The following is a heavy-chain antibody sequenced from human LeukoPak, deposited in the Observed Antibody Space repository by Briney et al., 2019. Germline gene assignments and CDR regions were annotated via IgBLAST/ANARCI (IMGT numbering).Heavy chain of an antibody. V-gene: IGHV3-33*01. CDR3: ARDGTVRGVTHFDY. D-gene: IGHD3-10*01. Sequence: GGSLRLSCAASGFSFSTYAMHWVRQAPGKGLEWVAVIWYGGSNKYYADSVKGRFTISRDNSKNTLYLQMNSLRAEDTAVYYCARDGTVRGVTHFDYWGQGTLVTVSS. J-gene: IGHJ4*02. CDR2: IWYGGSNK. CDR1: GFSFSTYA.